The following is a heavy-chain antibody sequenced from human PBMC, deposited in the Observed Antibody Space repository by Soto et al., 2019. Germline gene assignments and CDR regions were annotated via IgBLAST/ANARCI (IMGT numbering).Heavy chain of an antibody. Sequence: ASVKVSCKASGYTFTSYGISWVRQAPGQGLEWMGWISAYNGNTNYAQKLQGRVTMTTDTSTSTAYMELRSLRSGDTAVYYCARVNRCSGGSCYSTYYYYYMDVWGKGTTVTVSS. V-gene: IGHV1-18*01. CDR3: ARVNRCSGGSCYSTYYYYYMDV. D-gene: IGHD2-15*01. CDR2: ISAYNGNT. CDR1: GYTFTSYG. J-gene: IGHJ6*03.